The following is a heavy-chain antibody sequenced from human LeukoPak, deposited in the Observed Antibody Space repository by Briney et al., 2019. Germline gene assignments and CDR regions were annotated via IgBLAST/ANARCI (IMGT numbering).Heavy chain of an antibody. CDR3: AKAAYGDYVNWFDP. V-gene: IGHV3-23*01. Sequence: GGSLRLSCAASGFTFRNYAMNWVHQAPGKGLEWVSSIAASSGSTYYADSVKGRFPISRDNSKNTLYLQMNSLRVEDTALYYCAKAAYGDYVNWFDPWGQGTLVTVSS. CDR2: IAASSGST. CDR1: GFTFRNYA. D-gene: IGHD4-17*01. J-gene: IGHJ5*02.